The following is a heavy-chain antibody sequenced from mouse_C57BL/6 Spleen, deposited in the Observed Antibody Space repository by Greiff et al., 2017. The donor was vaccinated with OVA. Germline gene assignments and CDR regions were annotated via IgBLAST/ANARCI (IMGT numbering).Heavy chain of an antibody. V-gene: IGHV1-54*01. CDR2: INPGSGGT. CDR1: GYAFTNYL. Sequence: QVQLQQSGAELVRPGPSVKVSCKASGYAFTNYLIEWVMQRPGQGLEWIGVINPGSGGTNYNEKFKGKATLTADKSSSTAYMQLSSLTSEDSAVYFCARSPGSHFDYWGQGTTLTVSS. CDR3: ARSPGSHFDY. J-gene: IGHJ2*01. D-gene: IGHD1-1*01.